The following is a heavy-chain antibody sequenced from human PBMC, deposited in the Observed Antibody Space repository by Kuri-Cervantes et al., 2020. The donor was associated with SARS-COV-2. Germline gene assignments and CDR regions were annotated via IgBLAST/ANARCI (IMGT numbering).Heavy chain of an antibody. J-gene: IGHJ3*02. CDR1: GGSISSSSYY. CDR3: ARPKSNSGYGIGAFDI. V-gene: IGHV4-39*01. CDR2: IYYSGST. D-gene: IGHD5-12*01. Sequence: SETLSLTCTVSGGSISSSSYYWGWIRQPPGKGLEWIGSIYYSGSTYYNPSLKSRVTISVDTSKNQFSLKLSSVTAADTTVYYCARPKSNSGYGIGAFDIWGQGTMVTVSS.